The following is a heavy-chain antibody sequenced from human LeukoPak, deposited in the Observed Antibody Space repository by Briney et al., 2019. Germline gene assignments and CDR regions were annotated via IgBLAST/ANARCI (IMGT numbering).Heavy chain of an antibody. D-gene: IGHD6-19*01. CDR2: ISWNSGSM. V-gene: IGHV3-9*01. CDR1: GFTFDDYA. J-gene: IGHJ4*02. CDR3: AKEGIAVAGPYFDY. Sequence: GGSLRLSCAASGFTFDDYAMHWVRQVPGKGLEWVSGISWNSGSMGYADSVKGRFTISRDIAKSSLYLQMNSLRAEDTAVYYCAKEGIAVAGPYFDYWGQGTLVTVSS.